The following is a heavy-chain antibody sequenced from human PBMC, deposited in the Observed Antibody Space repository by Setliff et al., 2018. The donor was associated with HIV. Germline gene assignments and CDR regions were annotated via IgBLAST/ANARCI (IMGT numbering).Heavy chain of an antibody. V-gene: IGHV5-51*01. J-gene: IGHJ3*01. CDR3: ARRWGDGSYDALDV. Sequence: PGEFLKTPCGSSGYNLAGYWIAGGRQMPGKGLEWMGFIYPGDSDIRYSPSFQGQVTISVDKSISTAYLRWSSLKASATAMYYCARRWGDGSYDALDVWGQGTMVTVSS. CDR2: IYPGDSDI. D-gene: IGHD3-10*01. CDR1: GYNLAGYW.